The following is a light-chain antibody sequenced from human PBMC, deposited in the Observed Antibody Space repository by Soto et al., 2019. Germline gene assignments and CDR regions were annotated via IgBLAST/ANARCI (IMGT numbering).Light chain of an antibody. Sequence: DIQMTQSPSSLSASVGYRVTITCQASQDISNYLNWYQQKPGKAPKLLIYDASNLETGVPSRFSGSGSGTDFTFTISSLQPEDIATYYCQQYDNLPRGFTFGPGTKVDIK. CDR2: DAS. CDR1: QDISNY. CDR3: QQYDNLPRGFT. J-gene: IGKJ3*01. V-gene: IGKV1-33*01.